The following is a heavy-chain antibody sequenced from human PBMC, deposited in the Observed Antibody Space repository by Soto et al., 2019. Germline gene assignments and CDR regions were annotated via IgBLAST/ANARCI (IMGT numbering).Heavy chain of an antibody. CDR2: ISGTGVST. CDR3: AKNRDGYYYTGTDV. Sequence: PGGSLRLSCAVSGFTFSSHAISWVRQAPGKGLEWVSAISGTGVSTFYADSVKGRFTISRDNSKNTLYLQMNSLRVEDTAIYYCAKNRDGYYYTGTDVWGQGTTVAVSS. V-gene: IGHV3-23*01. CDR1: GFTFSSHA. J-gene: IGHJ6*02.